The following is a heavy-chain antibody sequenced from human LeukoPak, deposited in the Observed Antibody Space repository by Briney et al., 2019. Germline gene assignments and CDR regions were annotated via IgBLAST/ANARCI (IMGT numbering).Heavy chain of an antibody. J-gene: IGHJ4*02. V-gene: IGHV3-7*01. D-gene: IGHD2-2*01. CDR2: IKQDGSEK. CDR3: ARWTSSTSSDMWVYYFDY. Sequence: GGSLRLSCAASGFTFSSYWMSWVRQAPGKGLEWVANIKQDGSEKYYVDSVKGRFTISRDNAKNSLYLQMNSRRAEDTAVYYCARWTSSTSSDMWVYYFDYWGQGTLVTVSS. CDR1: GFTFSSYW.